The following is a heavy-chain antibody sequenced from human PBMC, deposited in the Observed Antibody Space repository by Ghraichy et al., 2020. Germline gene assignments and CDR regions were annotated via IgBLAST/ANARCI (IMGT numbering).Heavy chain of an antibody. CDR3: AREVHEMVASERCLDY. Sequence: GGSLRLSCAASGFTFSSYWMHWVRQAPGKGLVWVSRINSDGSSTSYADSVKGRFTISRDNAKNTLYLQMNSLRAEDTAVYYCAREVHEMVASERCLDYWGQGTLVTVSS. CDR2: INSDGSST. V-gene: IGHV3-74*01. J-gene: IGHJ4*02. CDR1: GFTFSSYW. D-gene: IGHD2-8*01.